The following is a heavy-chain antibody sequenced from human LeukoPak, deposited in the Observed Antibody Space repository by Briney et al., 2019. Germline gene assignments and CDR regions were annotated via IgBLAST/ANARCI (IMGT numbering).Heavy chain of an antibody. CDR1: GGSISGGSYY. V-gene: IGHV4-61*02. Sequence: SETLSLTCTVSGGSISGGSYYWNWIRQPAGKGLEWIGRTYSTGSTKYNPSLKSRVTISVDTSKNLFSLNVNSVTAADTAVYYCARSQYYHGSTGNNWFDPWGQGALVTVSS. CDR3: ARSQYYHGSTGNNWFDP. J-gene: IGHJ5*02. D-gene: IGHD3-10*01. CDR2: TYSTGST.